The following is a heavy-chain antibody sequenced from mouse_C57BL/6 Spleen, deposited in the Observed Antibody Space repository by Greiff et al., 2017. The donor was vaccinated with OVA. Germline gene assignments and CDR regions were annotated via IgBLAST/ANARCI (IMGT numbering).Heavy chain of an antibody. D-gene: IGHD3-1*01. V-gene: IGHV1-54*01. Sequence: QVQLQQSGAELVRPGTSVKVSCKASGYAFTNYLIEWVKQRPGQGLEWIGVINPGSGGTNYNEKFKGKATLTADKSSSTAYMQLSSLTSEDSAVYFCARSGREGAMDYWGQGTSVTVSS. CDR2: INPGSGGT. CDR3: ARSGREGAMDY. J-gene: IGHJ4*01. CDR1: GYAFTNYL.